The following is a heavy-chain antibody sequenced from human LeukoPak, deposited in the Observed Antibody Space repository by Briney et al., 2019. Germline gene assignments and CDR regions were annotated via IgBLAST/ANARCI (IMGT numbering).Heavy chain of an antibody. D-gene: IGHD4-23*01. CDR1: GFTFSSYG. CDR2: ISYDGSNK. J-gene: IGHJ3*02. CDR3: ARDGMGLRGGGGLDI. V-gene: IGHV3-30*03. Sequence: GGSLRLSCAASGFTFSSYGMHWVRQAPGKGLEWVAVISYDGSNKYYAESVKGRFTTSRDNAKNTLYLQMNSLRAEDTAVYYCARDGMGLRGGGGLDIWGHGTMVTASS.